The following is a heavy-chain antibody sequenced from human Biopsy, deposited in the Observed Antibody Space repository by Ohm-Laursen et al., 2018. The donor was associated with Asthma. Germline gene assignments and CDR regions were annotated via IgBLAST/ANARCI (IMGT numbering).Heavy chain of an antibody. CDR1: GGSFSSNY. D-gene: IGHD2-2*01. CDR3: ARHDHRWDTYADF. J-gene: IGHJ4*02. V-gene: IGHV4-34*01. CDR2: PHHSGYT. Sequence: SDTLSLTCAVYGGSFSSNYWSWIRQTPGKGLEWLGDPHHSGYTNYNPSLSSRLTLSVDTSKNQFSLRLTSVTAADTAVYYCARHDHRWDTYADFWGQGTLVTVSS.